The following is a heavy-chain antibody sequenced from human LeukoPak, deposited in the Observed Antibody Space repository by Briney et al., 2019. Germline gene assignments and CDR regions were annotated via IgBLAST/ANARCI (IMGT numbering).Heavy chain of an antibody. CDR1: GFTFSSYA. D-gene: IGHD3-22*01. CDR2: ISGSGGST. V-gene: IGHV3-23*01. Sequence: GGSLRLSCAASGFTFSSYAMSWVRQAPGKGLEWVAAISGSGGSTYYADSVKGRFTISRDNSKTTLYLQMNSLRAEDTAVYYCAKGRYDSSRSYFDYWGQGTLVTVSS. J-gene: IGHJ4*02. CDR3: AKGRYDSSRSYFDY.